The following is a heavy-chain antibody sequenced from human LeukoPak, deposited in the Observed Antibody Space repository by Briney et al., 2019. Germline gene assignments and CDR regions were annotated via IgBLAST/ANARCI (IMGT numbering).Heavy chain of an antibody. CDR1: GYTFTGYY. J-gene: IGHJ6*02. V-gene: IGHV1-2*02. CDR2: INPNSGGT. D-gene: IGHD2-2*01. CDR3: ARDARGLSSTSSTPDGMDV. Sequence: ASVKVSCKASGYTFTGYYMHWVRQAPGQGLEWMGWINPNSGGTNYAQKFQGRVTITADESTSTAYMELSSLRSEDTAVYYCARDARGLSSTSSTPDGMDVWGQGTTVTVSS.